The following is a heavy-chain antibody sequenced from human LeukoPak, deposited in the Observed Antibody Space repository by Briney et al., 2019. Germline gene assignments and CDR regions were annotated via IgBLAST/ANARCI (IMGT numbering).Heavy chain of an antibody. V-gene: IGHV4-30-4*08. CDR2: ICYSGST. J-gene: IGHJ6*03. CDR1: GGSISSGDYY. Sequence: PSQTLSLTCTVSGGSISSGDYYWSWIRQPPGKGLEWIGYICYSGSTYYNPSLKSRVTISVDTSKNQFSLKLSSVTAADTAVYYCARQYCSGGSCQIYHYYMDVWGKGTTVTVSS. CDR3: ARQYCSGGSCQIYHYYMDV. D-gene: IGHD2-15*01.